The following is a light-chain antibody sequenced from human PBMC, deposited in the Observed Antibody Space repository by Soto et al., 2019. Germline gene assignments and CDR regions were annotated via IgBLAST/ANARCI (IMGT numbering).Light chain of an antibody. Sequence: EIVISQSRATLSVCPGERATLSYTASQSVSSNLAWYQQKPGQAPRLLFYSASSRVTGIPDRFSASGSGTDFTLTISSLQSEDFAVYYCQQYNNWPTFGQGTKVDIK. J-gene: IGKJ1*01. CDR3: QQYNNWPT. CDR1: QSVSSN. CDR2: SAS. V-gene: IGKV3D-15*01.